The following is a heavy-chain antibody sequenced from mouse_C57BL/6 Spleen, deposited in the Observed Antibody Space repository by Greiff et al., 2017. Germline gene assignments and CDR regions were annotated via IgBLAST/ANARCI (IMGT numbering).Heavy chain of an antibody. CDR3: ARGYYGSSPFDY. Sequence: VQLQQPGAELVKPGASVKLSCKASGYTFTSYWMHWVKQRPGQGLEWIGMIHPTSGSTNYNEKFKSKATLTVDKSSSTAYMQLSSLTSEDSAVYYCARGYYGSSPFDYWGQGTTLTVSS. D-gene: IGHD1-1*01. J-gene: IGHJ2*01. V-gene: IGHV1-64*01. CDR2: IHPTSGST. CDR1: GYTFTSYW.